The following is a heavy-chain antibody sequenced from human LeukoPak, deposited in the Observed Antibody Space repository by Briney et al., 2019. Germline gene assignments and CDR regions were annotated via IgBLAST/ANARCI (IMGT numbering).Heavy chain of an antibody. CDR1: GFTFSNYA. D-gene: IGHD6-13*01. CDR3: AKDLAATWAFDI. CDR2: ISASGGST. J-gene: IGHJ3*02. Sequence: GGSLRLSCAASGFTFSNYARSWIRQDPGKGLEWVSTISASGGSTNYADSVRGRFTISRDNSKNTLYLQMNSLRAKDTAVCYCAKDLAATWAFDIWGQGTRVTVSS. V-gene: IGHV3-23*01.